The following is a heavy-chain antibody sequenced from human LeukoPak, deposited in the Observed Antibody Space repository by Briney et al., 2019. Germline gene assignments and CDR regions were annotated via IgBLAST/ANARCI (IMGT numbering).Heavy chain of an antibody. J-gene: IGHJ3*02. CDR3: ARVGPTTDDAFDI. V-gene: IGHV4-59*01. CDR2: IYYSGST. D-gene: IGHD1-26*01. Sequence: SETLSLTCTVSGGSISSYYWSWIRQPPGKGLEWIGYIYYSGSTNYNPSLKSRVTISVDTSKNQFSLKLSSVTAADTAVYYCARVGPTTDDAFDIWGQGTMVTVSS. CDR1: GGSISSYY.